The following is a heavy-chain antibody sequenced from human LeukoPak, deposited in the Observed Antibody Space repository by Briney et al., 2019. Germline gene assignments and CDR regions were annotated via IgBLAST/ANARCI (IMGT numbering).Heavy chain of an antibody. CDR1: GFTFSSYS. J-gene: IGHJ4*02. V-gene: IGHV3-21*01. D-gene: IGHD6-19*01. Sequence: GGSLRLSCAASGFTFSSYSMNWVRQAPGKGXXXXXXXSSSSSYIYYADSVKGRFTISRDNAKNSLYLQMNSLRAEDTAVYYCARRIAVAAVSEFDYWGQGTLVTVSS. CDR3: ARRIAVAAVSEFDY. CDR2: XSSSSSYI.